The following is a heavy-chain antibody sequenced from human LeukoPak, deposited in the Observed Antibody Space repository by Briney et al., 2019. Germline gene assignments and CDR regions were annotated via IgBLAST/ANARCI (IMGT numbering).Heavy chain of an antibody. D-gene: IGHD2-15*01. J-gene: IGHJ4*02. CDR2: MNPNSGNT. CDR1: GYTFTSYD. Sequence: GASVKVSCKASGYTFTSYDINWVRQATGQGLEWRGWMNPNSGNTGYAQKFQGRVTMTRNSSISTAYMELSSLRSEDTAVYYCARGIRSVLPVVRYYFDYWGQGTLVTVSS. CDR3: ARGIRSVLPVVRYYFDY. V-gene: IGHV1-8*01.